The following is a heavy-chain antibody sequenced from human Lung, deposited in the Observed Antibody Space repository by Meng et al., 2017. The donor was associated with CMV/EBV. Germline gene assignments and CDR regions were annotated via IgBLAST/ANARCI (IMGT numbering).Heavy chain of an antibody. CDR2: ISSGGTSR. D-gene: IGHD6-13*01. V-gene: IGHV3-48*03. Sequence: SCATSGFTFSSYEMNWVRQAPGKGLEWISYISSGGTSRYYADSVKGRFSISIDNAKNSLYLQMNSLRVEDTALYYCTRGSASWSEYNWFDPWRQGTLVTVSS. CDR1: GFTFSSYE. CDR3: TRGSASWSEYNWFDP. J-gene: IGHJ5*02.